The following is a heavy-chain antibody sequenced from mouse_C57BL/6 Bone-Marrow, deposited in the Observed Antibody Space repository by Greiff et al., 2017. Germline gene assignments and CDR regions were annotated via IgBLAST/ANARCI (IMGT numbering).Heavy chain of an antibody. V-gene: IGHV1-81*01. J-gene: IGHJ3*01. D-gene: IGHD2-4*01. CDR1: GYTFTSYG. Sequence: QVQLQQSGAELARPGASVKLSCKASGYTFTSYGISWVKQRTGQGLEWIGEIYPRSGNTYYNEKFKGKATLTADKSSSTAYMELRSLTSEDSAVYFCARRGDDYDGGPSWFAYWGQGTLVTVSA. CDR2: IYPRSGNT. CDR3: ARRGDDYDGGPSWFAY.